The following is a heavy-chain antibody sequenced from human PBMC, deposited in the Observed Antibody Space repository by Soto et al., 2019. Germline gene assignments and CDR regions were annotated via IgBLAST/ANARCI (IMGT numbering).Heavy chain of an antibody. J-gene: IGHJ6*04. CDR1: GYTFTSYG. CDR3: ARDGLYGTYDYYFGRSDV. V-gene: IGHV1-18*01. Sequence: QVQLVQSGAEVKKPGASVKVSCKASGYTFTSYGISWVRQAPGQGLEWMGWISAYNGNTNYAQKLQGRVTMTTDTSTRTGCMVLRSLRCDHTAVYYCARDGLYGTYDYYFGRSDVGGKATTLTVSS. D-gene: IGHD5-12*01. CDR2: ISAYNGNT.